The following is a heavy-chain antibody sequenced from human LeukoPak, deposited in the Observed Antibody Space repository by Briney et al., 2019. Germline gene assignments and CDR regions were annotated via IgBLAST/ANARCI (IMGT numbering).Heavy chain of an antibody. CDR2: ISGIVGST. D-gene: IGHD1-26*01. CDR3: VRRRTGGSSKFPWDY. Sequence: GGSLRLSCAASGFTFSSYAISWVRQAPGKGLEWFSDISGIVGSTYYGDSVKGRFTSSRDNSMKTMYLQMNSLRAEDTAVYYCVRRRTGGSSKFPWDYWGQGTLVTVSS. J-gene: IGHJ4*02. V-gene: IGHV3-23*01. CDR1: GFTFSSYA.